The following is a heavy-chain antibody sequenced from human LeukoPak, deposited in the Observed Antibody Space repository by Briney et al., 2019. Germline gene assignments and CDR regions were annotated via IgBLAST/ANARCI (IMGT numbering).Heavy chain of an antibody. CDR3: ARGLGFGGIAAAGDNWFDP. CDR2: MNPNSGNT. CDR1: GYTFTSYD. J-gene: IGHJ5*02. Sequence: ASVKVSCKASGYTFTSYDINWVRQATGQGLEWMGWMNPNSGNTGYAQKFQGRVTMTRNTSISTAYMELNSLRSEDTAVYYCARGLGFGGIAAAGDNWFDPWGQGTLVTVSS. D-gene: IGHD6-13*01. V-gene: IGHV1-8*01.